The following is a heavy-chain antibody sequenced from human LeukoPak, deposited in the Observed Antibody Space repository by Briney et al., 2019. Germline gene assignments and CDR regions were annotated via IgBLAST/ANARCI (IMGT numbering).Heavy chain of an antibody. D-gene: IGHD3-10*01. CDR2: ISGSGGST. V-gene: IGHV3-23*01. Sequence: GGSLRLSCAASGFTFSSYAMSWVRQAPGKGLGWVSAISGSGGSTYYADSVKGRFTISRDNSKNTLYLQMNSLRAEDTAVYYCAKPHYYGSGSYYGYWGQGTLVTVSS. CDR3: AKPHYYGSGSYYGY. CDR1: GFTFSSYA. J-gene: IGHJ4*02.